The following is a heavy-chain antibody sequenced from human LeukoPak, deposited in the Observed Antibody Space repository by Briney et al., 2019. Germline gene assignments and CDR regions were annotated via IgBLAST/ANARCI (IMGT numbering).Heavy chain of an antibody. D-gene: IGHD5-24*01. CDR3: ARVEMATITDY. CDR2: ISSSSSYI. V-gene: IGHV3-21*01. Sequence: GGSLRLSCAASGFTFSSYSMDWVRQAPGKGLEWVSSISSSSSYIYYADSVKGRFTISRDNAKNSLYLQMNSLRAEDTAVYYCARVEMATITDYWGQGTLVTVSS. CDR1: GFTFSSYS. J-gene: IGHJ4*02.